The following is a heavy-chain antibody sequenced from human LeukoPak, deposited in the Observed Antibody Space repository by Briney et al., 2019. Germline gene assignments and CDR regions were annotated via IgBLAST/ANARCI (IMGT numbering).Heavy chain of an antibody. CDR3: ARANFLYCSSSTCLFDY. V-gene: IGHV1-2*02. CDR1: GYTFTDYY. CDR2: INPDDGDT. D-gene: IGHD2-2*01. J-gene: IGHJ4*02. Sequence: ASVKVSCKASGYTFTDYYMHWVRQTPGQGFEWMGWINPDDGDTNYAQKFKGRVTMTRDTSISTAHMEVSRLRSDDTAVYYCARANFLYCSSSTCLFDYWGQGTLVTVSS.